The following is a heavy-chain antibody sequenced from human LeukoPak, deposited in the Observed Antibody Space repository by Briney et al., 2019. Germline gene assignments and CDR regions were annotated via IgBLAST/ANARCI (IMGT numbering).Heavy chain of an antibody. CDR1: GFSFSNYN. CDR2: ITSTSSYI. D-gene: IGHD1-26*01. Sequence: GGSLRLYCAASGFSFSNYNMNWVRQAPGKGLEWVSSITSTSSYIYYADSVKGRFTISRDNAKNSLYLQMNGLRAEDTAVYYCARDPYSGSYGDYYYYYMDVWGKGTTVTISS. CDR3: ARDPYSGSYGDYYYYYMDV. V-gene: IGHV3-21*01. J-gene: IGHJ6*03.